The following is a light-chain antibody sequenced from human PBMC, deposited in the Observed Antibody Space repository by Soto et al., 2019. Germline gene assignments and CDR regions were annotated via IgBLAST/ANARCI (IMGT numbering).Light chain of an antibody. J-gene: IGKJ4*01. CDR1: QIVSSN. Sequence: EIVMTQSPATLSVSPVGRSTLSCSASQIVSSNLAWFQQHPGQAPRLLIYGASSRATGIPVRFSGSGSGTEFTLTISSLQPEDFAVYYCQQYTDWPWGTFGGGTKVDIK. CDR3: QQYTDWPWGT. V-gene: IGKV3-15*01. CDR2: GAS.